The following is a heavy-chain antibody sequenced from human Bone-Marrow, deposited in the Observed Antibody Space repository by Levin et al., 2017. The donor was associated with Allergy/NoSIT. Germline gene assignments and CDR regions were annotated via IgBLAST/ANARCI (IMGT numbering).Heavy chain of an antibody. J-gene: IGHJ4*02. CDR2: IIPAFGST. V-gene: IGHV1-69*13. CDR3: ARARGGFYGSGSFDF. CDR1: GGTLRNYA. Sequence: SVKVSCKASGGTLRNYAISWVRQAPGQGLEWMGGIIPAFGSTNYAQKFQDRVTITADESTRTFHMELRSLRFEDTAVYYCARARGGFYGSGSFDFWGQGTLVTVSS. D-gene: IGHD3-10*01.